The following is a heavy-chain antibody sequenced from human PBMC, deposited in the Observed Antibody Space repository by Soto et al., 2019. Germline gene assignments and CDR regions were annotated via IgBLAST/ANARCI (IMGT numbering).Heavy chain of an antibody. D-gene: IGHD3-22*01. CDR1: GFTFSSYS. CDR3: ARDLCYYDTGGWGD. V-gene: IGHV3-48*02. Sequence: EVQLVESGGGLVQPGGSLRLSCAASGFTFSSYSMNWVRQAPGKGLEWVSYISSSSTTIYYADSVKGRFTISRDNAKNSLYLQMISLRHEDTAVYYCARDLCYYDTGGWGDWGQGTLVTVSS. J-gene: IGHJ4*02. CDR2: ISSSSTTI.